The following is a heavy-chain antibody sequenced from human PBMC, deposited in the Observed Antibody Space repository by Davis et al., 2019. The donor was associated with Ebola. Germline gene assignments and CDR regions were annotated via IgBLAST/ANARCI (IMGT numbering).Heavy chain of an antibody. CDR3: ARQSHHFLSGPTTWCDP. D-gene: IGHD3-3*01. CDR1: GYSFTNYW. J-gene: IGHJ5*02. Sequence: GESLKISCKGSGYSFTNYWIRWVRQLPGKGLEWMGRIHGGELRTRYDPSFQGQVTISADKSNSTAYLQRNSLKASDTGIYYCARQSHHFLSGPTTWCDPGGQGTLVTVSS. V-gene: IGHV5-51*01. CDR2: IHGGELRT.